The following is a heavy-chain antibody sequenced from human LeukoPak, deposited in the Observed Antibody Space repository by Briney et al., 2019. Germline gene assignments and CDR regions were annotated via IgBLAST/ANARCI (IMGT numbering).Heavy chain of an antibody. Sequence: GGSLRLSCAASGFTFSSYAMSWVRQAPGRGLEWVSAISGSGGSTYYADSVKGRFTISRDNSKNTLYLQMNSLRAEDTAVYYCATRGDILTGYPYYFDYWGQGTLVTVSS. CDR3: ATRGDILTGYPYYFDY. J-gene: IGHJ4*02. V-gene: IGHV3-23*01. D-gene: IGHD3-9*01. CDR1: GFTFSSYA. CDR2: ISGSGGST.